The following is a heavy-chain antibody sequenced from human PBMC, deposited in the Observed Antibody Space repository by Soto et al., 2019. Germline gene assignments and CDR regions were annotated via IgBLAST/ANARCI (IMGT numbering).Heavy chain of an antibody. V-gene: IGHV1-69*12. CDR1: GGTFSSYA. D-gene: IGHD2-2*01. CDR2: IIHMFGTA. Sequence: QVQLVQSGAEVKKPGSSVKVSCKASGGTFSSYAISWVRQAPGQGLEWMGGIIHMFGTADYAQKFQGRVTIHADEATSSDYMELSSLRSEDTAVYYCASHGYCISTSCPNYYSGMDVWGHGTTVTVSS. CDR3: ASHGYCISTSCPNYYSGMDV. J-gene: IGHJ6*02.